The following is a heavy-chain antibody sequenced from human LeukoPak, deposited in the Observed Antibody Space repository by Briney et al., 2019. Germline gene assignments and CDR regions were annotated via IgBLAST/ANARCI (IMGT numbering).Heavy chain of an antibody. D-gene: IGHD3-22*01. J-gene: IGHJ3*02. CDR3: ARVGGMIVVVMENAFDI. CDR1: GGTFSSYA. CDR2: IIPILGIA. V-gene: IGHV1-69*04. Sequence: SVKVSCKASGGTFSSYAISWVRQAPGQGLEWMGRIIPILGIANYAQKFQGRVTITADKSTSTAYMELSSLRSEDTAVYYCARVGGMIVVVMENAFDIWGQGTMVTVSS.